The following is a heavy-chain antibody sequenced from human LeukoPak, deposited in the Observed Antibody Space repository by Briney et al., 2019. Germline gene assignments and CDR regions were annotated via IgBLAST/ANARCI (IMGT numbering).Heavy chain of an antibody. Sequence: SETLSLTCTVSGGSISSGSYYWSWIRQPAGKGLEWIERIYTSGSTNYNPSLKSRVTISVDTSKNQFSLKLSSVTAADTAVYYCARARYSSGWYGGNYYYYMDVWGKGTTVTVSS. CDR1: GGSISSGSYY. V-gene: IGHV4-61*02. CDR3: ARARYSSGWYGGNYYYYMDV. CDR2: IYTSGST. J-gene: IGHJ6*03. D-gene: IGHD6-19*01.